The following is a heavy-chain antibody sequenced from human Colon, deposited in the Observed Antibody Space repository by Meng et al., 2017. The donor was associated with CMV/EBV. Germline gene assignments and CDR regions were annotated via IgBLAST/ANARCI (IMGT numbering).Heavy chain of an antibody. J-gene: IGHJ4*02. V-gene: IGHV1-2*02. D-gene: IGHD5/OR15-5a*01. CDR1: GFIFNSAW. CDR2: MNPNSGDT. CDR3: ATLSIYDSTISDF. Sequence: GGSLRLSCAASGFIFNSAWMSWVRQAPGRGLEWMGWMNPNSGDTNYAQKFQDRVTMTRDTTVNTAYLDLTSLRSADTAVYYCATLSIYDSTISDFWGQGTLVTVSS.